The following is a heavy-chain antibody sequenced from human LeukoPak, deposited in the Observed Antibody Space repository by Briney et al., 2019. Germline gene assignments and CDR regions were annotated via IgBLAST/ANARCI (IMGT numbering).Heavy chain of an antibody. V-gene: IGHV3-7*01. Sequence: GGSLRPSCAASGFTFGSYWMSWVRQAPGKGLEWVANIKQDGSEKYYVDSVKGRFTISRDNAKNSLYLQMNSLRAEDTAVYYCARALGRGVIFDYWGQGTLVTVSS. D-gene: IGHD3-10*01. CDR2: IKQDGSEK. CDR1: GFTFGSYW. J-gene: IGHJ4*02. CDR3: ARALGRGVIFDY.